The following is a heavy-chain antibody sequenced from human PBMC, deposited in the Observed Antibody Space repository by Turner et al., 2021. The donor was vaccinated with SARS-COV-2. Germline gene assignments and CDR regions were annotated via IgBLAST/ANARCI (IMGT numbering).Heavy chain of an antibody. CDR1: GYTLTELS. CDR2: FDPEDVET. Sequence: QVQLVQSGAEMKKPGASVKVSCKVSGYTLTELSMHWVRQAPGKGLEWMGGFDPEDVETIYAQKFQGRVTMTEDTSTDTAYMELSSLRSEDTAVYYCATGYAYCGGDCSIHYWGQGTLVTVSS. V-gene: IGHV1-24*01. D-gene: IGHD2-21*02. CDR3: ATGYAYCGGDCSIHY. J-gene: IGHJ4*02.